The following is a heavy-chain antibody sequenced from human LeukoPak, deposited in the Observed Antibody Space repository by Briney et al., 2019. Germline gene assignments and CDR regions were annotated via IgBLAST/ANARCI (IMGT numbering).Heavy chain of an antibody. D-gene: IGHD5/OR15-5a*01. Sequence: GGSLRLSCAASGFTFSSFSMNWVRQAPGKGLEWVSTLGPSGSTTAYADSVRGRFTISRDNSKKTLYLQMNSLRVEDTAVYYCAKCLNMRAREGALFQHWGQGTLVTVSS. J-gene: IGHJ1*01. CDR3: AKCLNMRAREGALFQH. V-gene: IGHV3-23*01. CDR1: GFTFSSFS. CDR2: LGPSGSTT.